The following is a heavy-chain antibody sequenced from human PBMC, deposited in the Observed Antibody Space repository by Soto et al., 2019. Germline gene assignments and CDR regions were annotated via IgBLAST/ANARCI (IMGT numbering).Heavy chain of an antibody. CDR2: ISYDGSD. V-gene: IGHV3-33*05. Sequence: QMQLVESGGGVVQPGRSLRLSCVASGFPFREFGMHWVRQAPGKGLEWVALISYDGSDYADSVKGRFTISRDDSRDTLFLHMDKLRPDDTGVYYCARRWNYDLDFWGQGTLVAVSS. CDR3: ARRWNYDLDF. D-gene: IGHD3-16*01. CDR1: GFPFREFG. J-gene: IGHJ4*02.